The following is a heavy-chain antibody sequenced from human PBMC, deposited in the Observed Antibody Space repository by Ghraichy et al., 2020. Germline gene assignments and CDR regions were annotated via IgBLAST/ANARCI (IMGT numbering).Heavy chain of an antibody. CDR1: SLGSGGVG. D-gene: IGHD6-19*01. V-gene: IGHV2-5*02. CDR2: IYWDDDK. Sequence: SLGSGGVGVGWVRQAPGKALEWLARIYWDDDKRYSPSLKSRLTITKDTSKNQVVLTMTNMDPVDTATYYCAHRSGWSKFSDAFDIWGQLSLITLSS. J-gene: IGHJ3*02. CDR3: AHRSGWSKFSDAFDI.